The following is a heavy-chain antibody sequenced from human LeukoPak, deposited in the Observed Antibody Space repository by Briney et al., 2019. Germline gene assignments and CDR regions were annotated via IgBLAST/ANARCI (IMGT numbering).Heavy chain of an antibody. CDR2: IHTSGDT. J-gene: IGHJ5*02. D-gene: IGHD4-17*01. CDR3: IVFGDSNH. V-gene: IGHV3-53*01. Sequence: GGSLRLSCAASGLTGSHNYVSWVRQAPGKGLEWVSAIHTSGDTCYADSVKGRFTISRNTSKNTLYLQINSLRVEDTAVYYCIVFGDSNHWGQGTLVTVSS. CDR1: GLTGSHNY.